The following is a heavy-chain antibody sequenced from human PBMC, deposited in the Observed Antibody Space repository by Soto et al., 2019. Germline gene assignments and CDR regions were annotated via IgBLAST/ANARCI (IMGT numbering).Heavy chain of an antibody. CDR3: ASHIAVAGNWFDP. V-gene: IGHV1-69*02. CDR1: GGTFSSYT. J-gene: IGHJ5*02. Sequence: SVKVSCKASGGTFSSYTISWVRQAPGQGLEWMGRIIPILGIANYAQKFQGRVTITADKSTSTAYMELSSLRSEDTAVYYCASHIAVAGNWFDPWGQGTLVTVSS. D-gene: IGHD6-19*01. CDR2: IIPILGIA.